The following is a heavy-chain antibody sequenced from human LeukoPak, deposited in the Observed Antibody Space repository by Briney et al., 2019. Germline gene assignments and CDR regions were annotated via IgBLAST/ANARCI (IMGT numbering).Heavy chain of an antibody. CDR2: ISDSGDIT. CDR1: GFAFSKLA. V-gene: IGHV3-23*01. CDR3: ARGTIGVAGTLDF. D-gene: IGHD6-19*01. Sequence: GGSLRLSCAASGFAFSKLAMGWVRQAPGKGLEWVSVISDSGDITYYADSVKGRFTISRDNSKHTLYLHMNSLRAEDTAVYYCARGTIGVAGTLDFWGQGTLVTVSS. J-gene: IGHJ4*02.